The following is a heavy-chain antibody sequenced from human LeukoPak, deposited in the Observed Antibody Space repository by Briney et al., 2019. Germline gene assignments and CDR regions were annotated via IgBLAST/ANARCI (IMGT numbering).Heavy chain of an antibody. CDR3: ARTRAGVPDY. D-gene: IGHD3-10*01. J-gene: IGHJ4*02. V-gene: IGHV4-39*07. CDR1: GGSISSISYY. Sequence: PSETLSLTCTVSGGSISSISYYWGWIRQPPGKGLEWIGSIYYSGSTSYNPSLESRVTISVDTSKNQFSLKLSSVTAADTAVYYCARTRAGVPDYWGQGTLVTVSS. CDR2: IYYSGST.